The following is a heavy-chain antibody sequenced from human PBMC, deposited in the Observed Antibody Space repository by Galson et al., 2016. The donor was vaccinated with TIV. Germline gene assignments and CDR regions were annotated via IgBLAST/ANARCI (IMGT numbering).Heavy chain of an antibody. CDR1: GLSVSINY. V-gene: IGHV3-66*02. CDR2: ISDGGNT. Sequence: SLRLSCAASGLSVSINYMTWVRQAPGKGLEWVSLISDGGNTYYPDSVKGRFTISRDNSKNTLYLQMNSLRAEDTALYYCAKDITVYCAGDCSTFDYWGHGTLVTVSS. J-gene: IGHJ4*01. CDR3: AKDITVYCAGDCSTFDY. D-gene: IGHD2-21*02.